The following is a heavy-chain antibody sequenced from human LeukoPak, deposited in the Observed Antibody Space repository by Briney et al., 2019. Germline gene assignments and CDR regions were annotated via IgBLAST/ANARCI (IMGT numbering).Heavy chain of an antibody. Sequence: GSSVKVSRKASGGTFSSYAISWVRQAPGQGLEWMGGIIPIFGTANYAQKFQGRVTITTDESTSTAYMELSSLRSEDTAVYYCARGGDSSSSTYTTFDYWGQGTLVTVSS. V-gene: IGHV1-69*05. CDR1: GGTFSSYA. J-gene: IGHJ4*02. D-gene: IGHD6-13*01. CDR2: IIPIFGTA. CDR3: ARGGDSSSSTYTTFDY.